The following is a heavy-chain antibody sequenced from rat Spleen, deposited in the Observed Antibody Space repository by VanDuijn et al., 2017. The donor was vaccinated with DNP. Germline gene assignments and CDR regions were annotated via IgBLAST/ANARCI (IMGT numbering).Heavy chain of an antibody. CDR1: GFTVSDYY. J-gene: IGHJ3*01. V-gene: IGHV5-20*01. D-gene: IGHD1-1*01. CDR3: AIYFYSGDNWFGY. Sequence: EVKLVESGGGLVQPGRSLKLSCAASGFTVSDYYMAWVRQAPTKGLEWVAYISYDGGSTHYRDSVKGRFTVSRDNARSTLYLQMNSLRSEDTATYYCAIYFYSGDNWFGYWGQGTLVTVSS. CDR2: ISYDGGST.